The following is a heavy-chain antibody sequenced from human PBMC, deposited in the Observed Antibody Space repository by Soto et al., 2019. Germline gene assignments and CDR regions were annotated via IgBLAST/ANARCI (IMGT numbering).Heavy chain of an antibody. CDR1: GFTFSSYG. Sequence: GGSLRLSCAASGFTFSSYGMHWVRQAPGKGLEWVAVISYDGSNKYYADSVKGRFTISRDNSKNTLYLQMNSLRAEDTAVYYCAKDRGSSRTILNYYYYGMDVWGQGTTVTVSS. CDR2: ISYDGSNK. V-gene: IGHV3-30*18. D-gene: IGHD6-6*01. J-gene: IGHJ6*02. CDR3: AKDRGSSRTILNYYYYGMDV.